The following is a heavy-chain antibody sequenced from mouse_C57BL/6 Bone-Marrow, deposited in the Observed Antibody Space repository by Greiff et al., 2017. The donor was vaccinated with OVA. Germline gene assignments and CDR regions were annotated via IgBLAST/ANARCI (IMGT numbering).Heavy chain of an antibody. D-gene: IGHD1-1*01. CDR2: IDPEGGDT. Sequence: VQLQQSGAELVRPGASVKLSCTASGFNIQDYYMHWVKQRPDQGLEWIGRIDPEGGDTEYAPNVQGKVTITADTSSNTAYLQLSRLTYEDTAVYCGTRLTTVVAPFAYWGQGTLVTVSA. V-gene: IGHV14-1*01. J-gene: IGHJ3*01. CDR3: TRLTTVVAPFAY. CDR1: GFNIQDYY.